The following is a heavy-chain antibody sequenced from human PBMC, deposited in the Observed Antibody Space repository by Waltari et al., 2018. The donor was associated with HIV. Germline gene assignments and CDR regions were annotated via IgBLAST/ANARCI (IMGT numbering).Heavy chain of an antibody. Sequence: EVQLVQSGAEVKKPGESLKISCKGSGYSFTSYWIGWVRQMPGKGLEWMGLPYPGASDTRYSPSLQGQVTISADKSISTAYLQWSSLKASDTAMYYCASTAYCGGDCYPPAFDIWGQGTMVTVSS. J-gene: IGHJ3*02. D-gene: IGHD2-21*02. CDR1: GYSFTSYW. V-gene: IGHV5-51*03. CDR2: PYPGASDT. CDR3: ASTAYCGGDCYPPAFDI.